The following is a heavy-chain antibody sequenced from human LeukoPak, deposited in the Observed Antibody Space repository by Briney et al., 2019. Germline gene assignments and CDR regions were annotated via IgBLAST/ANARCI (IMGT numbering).Heavy chain of an antibody. Sequence: SETLSLTCTVSGGSISSSSYYWGWIRQPPGKGLEWIGSIYYSGSTYYNPSLKSRVTISVDTSKNQSSLKLSSVTAADTAVYYCARLPTGTRGEFDIWGQGAMVTVSS. CDR3: ARLPTGTRGEFDI. D-gene: IGHD1-1*01. V-gene: IGHV4-39*01. CDR1: GGSISSSSYY. CDR2: IYYSGST. J-gene: IGHJ3*02.